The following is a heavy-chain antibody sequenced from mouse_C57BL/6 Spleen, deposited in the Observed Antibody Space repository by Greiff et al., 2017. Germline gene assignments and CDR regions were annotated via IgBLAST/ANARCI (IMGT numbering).Heavy chain of an antibody. Sequence: VQLKESGAELVRPGTSVKVSCKASGYAFTNYLIEWVKQRPGQGLEWIGVINPGSGGTNYNEKFKGKATLTADKSSSTAYMQLSSLTSEDSAVYFCARSGYYGRGGDYYAMDYWGQGTSVTVSS. V-gene: IGHV1-54*01. D-gene: IGHD1-1*01. CDR2: INPGSGGT. CDR1: GYAFTNYL. CDR3: ARSGYYGRGGDYYAMDY. J-gene: IGHJ4*01.